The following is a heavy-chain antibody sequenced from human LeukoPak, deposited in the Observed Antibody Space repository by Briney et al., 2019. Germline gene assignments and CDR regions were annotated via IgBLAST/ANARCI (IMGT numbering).Heavy chain of an antibody. Sequence: GASVKVSCKASGYTFISYGISWVRQAPGQGLEWMGWISTYNGNTNYAQKLQGRVTTTTDTSTSIAYMELRSLRSDDTAVYYCAGCSGGSCTGYYFDYWGQGTLVTVSS. J-gene: IGHJ4*02. V-gene: IGHV1-18*01. CDR3: AGCSGGSCTGYYFDY. D-gene: IGHD2-15*01. CDR1: GYTFISYG. CDR2: ISTYNGNT.